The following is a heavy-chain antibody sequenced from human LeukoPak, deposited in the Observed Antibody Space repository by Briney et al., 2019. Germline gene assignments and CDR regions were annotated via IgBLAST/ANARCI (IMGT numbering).Heavy chain of an antibody. D-gene: IGHD3-10*01. CDR1: GYSFSNYW. Sequence: HGESLKISCKGSGYSFSNYWIAWVRQMPGKGLEWMGIIYPDDSNTRYSPSFQGQVTISADKSISIASLQWSSLKASDTAMYYCARTNLWFGELDACDIWGQGTLVTVSS. J-gene: IGHJ3*02. CDR2: IYPDDSNT. V-gene: IGHV5-51*01. CDR3: ARTNLWFGELDACDI.